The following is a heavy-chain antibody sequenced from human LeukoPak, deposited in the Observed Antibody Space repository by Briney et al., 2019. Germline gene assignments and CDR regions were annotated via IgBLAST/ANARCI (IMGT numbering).Heavy chain of an antibody. CDR1: GGFISSGTHY. Sequence: SQTLSLTCDVSGGFISSGTHYWMWVRQPAGKGLEWIGRIYTSGSTNYNPSLKSRVTISVDTSKNQLSLKLSSVTAADTAVYYCAGDLGDAFDIWGQGTMVTVSS. CDR3: AGDLGDAFDI. V-gene: IGHV4-61*02. CDR2: IYTSGST. J-gene: IGHJ3*02.